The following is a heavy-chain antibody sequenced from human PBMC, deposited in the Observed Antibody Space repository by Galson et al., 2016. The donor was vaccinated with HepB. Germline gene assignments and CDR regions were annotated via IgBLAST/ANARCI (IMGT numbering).Heavy chain of an antibody. J-gene: IGHJ6*02. CDR2: ISGSGGST. D-gene: IGHD3-22*01. CDR1: GFTFSSYA. V-gene: IGHV3-23*01. Sequence: SLRLSCAASGFTFSSYAMSWVRQAPGKGLEWVSAISGSGGSTYYADSVKGRFTISRDNSKNTLYLQMNSLRSEDTAVYYCARVQYYYDTTRRVYYYYGMDVWGQGTTVTVSS. CDR3: ARVQYYYDTTRRVYYYYGMDV.